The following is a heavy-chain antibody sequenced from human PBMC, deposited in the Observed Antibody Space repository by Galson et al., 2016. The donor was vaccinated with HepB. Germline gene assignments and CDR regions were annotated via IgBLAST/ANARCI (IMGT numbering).Heavy chain of an antibody. Sequence: LSLTCTVSGGSISSGGYYCTWIRQLPGKGLEWIGYIYYSGNTYYNPSLKSRVTISVDMSKNQFSLNLSSVTAADTAVYYCAMRRAGSSWPFDFWGQGTLGTVSS. V-gene: IGHV4-31*03. CDR3: AMRRAGSSWPFDF. D-gene: IGHD6-13*01. CDR2: IYYSGNT. CDR1: GGSISSGGYY. J-gene: IGHJ4*02.